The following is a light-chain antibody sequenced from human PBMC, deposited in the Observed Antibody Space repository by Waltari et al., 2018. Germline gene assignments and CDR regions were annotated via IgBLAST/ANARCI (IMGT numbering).Light chain of an antibody. V-gene: IGKV1-16*01. CDR2: GAS. CDR3: QQYKTFPLT. J-gene: IGKJ4*01. Sequence: DIQMTQSPSSLAASVGDRGTITCRASQGIIKFLAWFRQKPGKAPESLIYGASSLQSGVPSRFSGSGSGTDFTLTISSLQPEDFASYYCQQYKTFPLTIGGGTKVEIK. CDR1: QGIIKF.